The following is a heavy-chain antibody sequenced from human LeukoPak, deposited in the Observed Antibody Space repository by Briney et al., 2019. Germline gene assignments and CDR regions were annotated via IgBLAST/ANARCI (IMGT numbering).Heavy chain of an antibody. Sequence: PSETLSLTCAVYGGSFSGYYWSWIRQPAGKGLEWIGRFYTSGSTNYNPYLKSRVTMSVDTSKNQFSLKLSSVTAADSAVYYCARTEGSYFDSWGQGTLVTVSS. CDR3: ARTEGSYFDS. J-gene: IGHJ4*02. CDR1: GGSFSGYY. V-gene: IGHV4-59*10. CDR2: FYTSGST.